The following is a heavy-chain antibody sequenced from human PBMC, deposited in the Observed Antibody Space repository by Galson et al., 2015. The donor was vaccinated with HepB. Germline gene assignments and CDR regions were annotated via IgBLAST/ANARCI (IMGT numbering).Heavy chain of an antibody. CDR2: VNSRSTYI. J-gene: IGHJ4*02. CDR3: ARDMGYSVDCPYFDS. D-gene: IGHD2-21*02. Sequence: SLRLSCAASGFTFNSYSMHWVRQAPGKGLQWVSSVNSRSTYIYFADSVKGRFTISRDNAKNLLYLQMNSLKVEDTAVYYCARDMGYSVDCPYFDSWGQGTLLTVSS. CDR1: GFTFNSYS. V-gene: IGHV3-21*01.